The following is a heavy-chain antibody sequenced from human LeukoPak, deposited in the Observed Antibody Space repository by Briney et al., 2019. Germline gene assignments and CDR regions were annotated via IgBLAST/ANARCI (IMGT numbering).Heavy chain of an antibody. Sequence: PGGSLRLSCVASGFTFRNYAMTWVRQAPGKGLEWVSSISASDGSTYYADSVKGRFTISRDNSKNTLYLQMNSLRAEDTAVYYCAKEPTYFYGSGSFSHYFDYWGQGTLVTASS. D-gene: IGHD3-10*01. J-gene: IGHJ4*02. CDR2: ISASDGST. CDR1: GFTFRNYA. V-gene: IGHV3-23*01. CDR3: AKEPTYFYGSGSFSHYFDY.